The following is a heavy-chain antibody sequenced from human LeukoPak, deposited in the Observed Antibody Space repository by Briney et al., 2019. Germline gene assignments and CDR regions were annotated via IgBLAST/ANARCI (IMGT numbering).Heavy chain of an antibody. J-gene: IGHJ4*02. D-gene: IGHD4-17*01. Sequence: SETLSLTCTVSGGSISSYYWSWIRQPAGKVLEWIGRVYSSGSTNYNPSLKSRVTMSVDTSKNQFSLKLSSVTAADKAVYYCARWDYGDYCFDYWGQGTLVTVSS. CDR3: ARWDYGDYCFDY. V-gene: IGHV4-4*07. CDR1: GGSISSYY. CDR2: VYSSGST.